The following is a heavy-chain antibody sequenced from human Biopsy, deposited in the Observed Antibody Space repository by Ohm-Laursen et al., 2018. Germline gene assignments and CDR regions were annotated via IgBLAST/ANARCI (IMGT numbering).Heavy chain of an antibody. CDR3: ARGRRTSGWPYFAN. CDR1: GDSLTSGPAN. J-gene: IGHJ4*02. V-gene: IGHV4-61*01. D-gene: IGHD6-19*01. CDR2: IYSGGNT. Sequence: SDTLSLTCTVSGDSLTSGPANWSWIRQPPGQGLECIGFIYSGGNTNYNPSLQNRVTMSVDTSKNQFSLKLSSVIAADTAVYYCARGRRTSGWPYFANWGQGTLVIVSS.